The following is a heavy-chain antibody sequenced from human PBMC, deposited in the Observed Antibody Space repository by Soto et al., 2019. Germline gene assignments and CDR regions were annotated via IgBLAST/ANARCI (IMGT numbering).Heavy chain of an antibody. CDR1: GGMFSDYT. CDR2: IIPIFGGP. Sequence: QVQLVQSGAVVKKPGSSVTVSCKASGGMFSDYTISWVRQAPGQGLEWMGGIIPIFGGPHYAQKFQGRVTITEEKPTSEDYLELRDLRSKDPAVYYWCKKGGGASIDFWRANWFDPWGQGTLVTVSS. J-gene: IGHJ5*02. D-gene: IGHD3-3*01. V-gene: IGHV1-69*06. CDR3: CKKGGGASIDFWRANWFDP.